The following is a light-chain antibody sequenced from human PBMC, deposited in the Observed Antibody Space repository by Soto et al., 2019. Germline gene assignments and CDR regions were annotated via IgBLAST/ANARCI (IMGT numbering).Light chain of an antibody. Sequence: EIVMTQAPATLSVSPGERATLSCRASHSVSSNLAWYQQKPGQATRLLTHSASTRATGIPARFIGSGSGTEFTLTISSLQSEDFAVYYCQQYNNWPPRETFGQGTKVEIK. CDR3: QQYNNWPPRET. V-gene: IGKV3-15*01. CDR2: SAS. CDR1: HSVSSN. J-gene: IGKJ1*01.